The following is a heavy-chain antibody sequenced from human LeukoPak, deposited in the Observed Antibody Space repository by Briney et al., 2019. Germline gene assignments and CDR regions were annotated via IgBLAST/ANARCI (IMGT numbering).Heavy chain of an antibody. J-gene: IGHJ5*02. Sequence: GGSLRLSCVASGFTLDDYXXXXXRQAPGKGLXWISXXSGDGDNTYYADSVKGRFTXSRDNSKNSLYLQMSSLRAEDTALYYCAKGVRSGTYYNCFDPWGQGTLVTVSS. CDR3: AKGVRSGTYYNCFDP. D-gene: IGHD1-26*01. CDR2: XSGDGDNT. CDR1: GFTLDDYX. V-gene: IGHV3-43*02.